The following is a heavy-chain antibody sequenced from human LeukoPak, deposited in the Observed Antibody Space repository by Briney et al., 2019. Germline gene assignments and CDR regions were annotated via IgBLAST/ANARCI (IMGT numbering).Heavy chain of an antibody. CDR1: GFTCSSFG. Sequence: SGGSLRLSCAASGFTCSSFGMSWVRQAPGKGLEWVSAISGSGGSTYSADPVKGRFTISRDNSKNTLYLQMNSLRAEDTAVYYCAKCILTGYYKGYMDVWGKGTTVTISS. CDR3: AKCILTGYYKGYMDV. V-gene: IGHV3-23*01. CDR2: ISGSGGST. D-gene: IGHD3-9*01. J-gene: IGHJ6*03.